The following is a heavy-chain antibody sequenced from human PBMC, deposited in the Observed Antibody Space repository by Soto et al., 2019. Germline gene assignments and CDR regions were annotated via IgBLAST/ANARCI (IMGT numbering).Heavy chain of an antibody. D-gene: IGHD3-3*01. Sequence: QVHLVESGGGVVQPGRSLRLSCAASGFTFNSFAMHWVRQAPGKGLEWVAVISYHGSNKHYADSVEGRFTITRDNSKNKVYLQMNGLRGEDTSVYYCAREGPGDFWSRFDDWGQGTLVTVSS. CDR2: ISYHGSNK. CDR1: GFTFNSFA. V-gene: IGHV3-30-3*01. CDR3: AREGPGDFWSRFDD. J-gene: IGHJ5*02.